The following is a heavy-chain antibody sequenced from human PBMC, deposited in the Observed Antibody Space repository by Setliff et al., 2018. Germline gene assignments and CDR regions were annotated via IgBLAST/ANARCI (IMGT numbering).Heavy chain of an antibody. J-gene: IGHJ4*02. Sequence: SETLSLTCNVSGGSVSSGYYYWDWIRQPPGKGLEWIGTVYYTGRTYYNPSLKSRVTIAVDAPDNHFSLKLRSVTAADTAVYYCARAPNDLGVDWLFNNYFDYWGQGMLVTVSS. V-gene: IGHV4-39*02. CDR3: ARAPNDLGVDWLFNNYFDY. CDR2: VYYTGRT. D-gene: IGHD3-9*01. CDR1: GGSVSSGYYY.